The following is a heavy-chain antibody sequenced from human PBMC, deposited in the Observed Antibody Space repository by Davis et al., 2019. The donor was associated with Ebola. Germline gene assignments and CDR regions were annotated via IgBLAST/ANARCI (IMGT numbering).Heavy chain of an antibody. CDR3: ARDGPDYYGLDV. CDR1: GDTFSSFA. CDR2: INPSAGYT. V-gene: IGHV1-46*01. Sequence: ASVKVSCKASGDTFSSFAVSWVRQAPGQGLEWMGVINPSAGYTNYAQKFQGRVTITRDTSTSTVHLEVRRLRSEDTAVYYCARDGPDYYGLDVWGQGTAVAVSS. J-gene: IGHJ6*02.